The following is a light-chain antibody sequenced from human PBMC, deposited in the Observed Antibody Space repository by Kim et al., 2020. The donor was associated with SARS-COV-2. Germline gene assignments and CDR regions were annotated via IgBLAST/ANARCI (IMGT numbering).Light chain of an antibody. CDR1: SLRSYY. J-gene: IGLJ2*01. V-gene: IGLV3-19*01. CDR3: NSRDSSGNPPVV. CDR2: GKN. Sequence: SSELTQDPAVSVALGQTVRITCQGDSLRSYYASWYQQKPGQAPVLVIYGKNNRPSGIPDRFSGSSSGNTASLTITGAQAEDEADYYCNSRDSSGNPPVVFGGGTQLTVL.